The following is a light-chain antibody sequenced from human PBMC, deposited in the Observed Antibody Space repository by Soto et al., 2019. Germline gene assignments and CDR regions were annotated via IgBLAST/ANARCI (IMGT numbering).Light chain of an antibody. Sequence: QSALSQPPSASGSPGQPLTISCTGTSNNVGGYDYVSWYQQHPGKAPKLMIYEVSKRPSGVPDRFSGSKSGNTASLTVSGLQAEDEADYYCSSYAGSSTSVFGTGTKV. J-gene: IGLJ1*01. CDR2: EVS. V-gene: IGLV2-8*01. CDR3: SSYAGSSTSV. CDR1: SNNVGGYDY.